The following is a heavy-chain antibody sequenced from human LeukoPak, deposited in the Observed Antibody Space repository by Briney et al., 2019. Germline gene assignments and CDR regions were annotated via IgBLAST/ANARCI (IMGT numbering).Heavy chain of an antibody. Sequence: HPGGSLRLSCAASGFTFSNYGMHWVRQAPGKGLEWVAFISYHGKSENYADSVKGRFTISRDISKNMLYLQMNSLRPEDTAVYYCARDSVTTGFYFDYWGQGTLVTVSS. CDR2: ISYHGKSE. CDR3: ARDSVTTGFYFDY. D-gene: IGHD4-17*01. V-gene: IGHV3-30*03. J-gene: IGHJ4*02. CDR1: GFTFSNYG.